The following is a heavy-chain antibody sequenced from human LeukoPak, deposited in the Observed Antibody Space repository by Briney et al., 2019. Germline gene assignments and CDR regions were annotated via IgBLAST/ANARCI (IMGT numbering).Heavy chain of an antibody. CDR1: GFTFSSYS. D-gene: IGHD1-26*01. CDR3: ARDMWAPKWYFDL. V-gene: IGHV3-48*02. CDR2: ISSDDTTI. Sequence: GGFLRLSCVASGFTFSSYSMNWVRQPPGKGPEWVSYISSDDTTIYYADSVKGRFTISRDNAKNSLYLQMNSLRDEDTAVYYCARDMWAPKWYFDLWGRGTLVTVSS. J-gene: IGHJ2*01.